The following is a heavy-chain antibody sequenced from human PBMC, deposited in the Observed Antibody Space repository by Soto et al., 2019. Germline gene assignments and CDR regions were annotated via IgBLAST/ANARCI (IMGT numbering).Heavy chain of an antibody. V-gene: IGHV3-30*03. CDR2: ISYDGSDR. J-gene: IGHJ4*02. Sequence: QVQVGEFGGGVVRPGRSLRLSCEGPGFTFSDYGFHWVRQAPGKGLEWVAMISYDGSDRYYRDSVQGRFTISRDDSKNTVFLQMNSLRTEDTAMYYCARSTYCNGGSCYPQYWGPGTLVTVSS. D-gene: IGHD2-15*01. CDR3: ARSTYCNGGSCYPQY. CDR1: GFTFSDYG.